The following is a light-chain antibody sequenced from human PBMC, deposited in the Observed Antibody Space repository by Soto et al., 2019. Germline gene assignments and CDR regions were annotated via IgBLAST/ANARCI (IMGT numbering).Light chain of an antibody. CDR1: SSDVCGYNY. CDR3: SSYTSSSTPYV. J-gene: IGLJ1*01. V-gene: IGLV2-14*01. Sequence: QSALTQPASVSGSPGQSITISCPGTSSDVCGYNYVSWYQQHPGKAPKLMIYDVSNRPSGVSNRFSGSKSGNTASLTISGLQAEDEADYYCSSYTSSSTPYVFGPGTKLTVL. CDR2: DVS.